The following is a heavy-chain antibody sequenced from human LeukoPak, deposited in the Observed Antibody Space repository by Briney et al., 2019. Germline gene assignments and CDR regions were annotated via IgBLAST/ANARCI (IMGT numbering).Heavy chain of an antibody. V-gene: IGHV3-43*02. CDR3: AKDYLVRGYRNYYYYYGMDV. J-gene: IGHJ6*02. D-gene: IGHD3-10*01. CDR2: ISGDGGST. CDR1: GFTFDDYA. Sequence: GGSLRLSCAASGFTFDDYAMHWVRQAPGKGLEWVSLISGDGGSTYYADSVKGRFTISRDNSKNSLYLQINSLRTEDTALYYCAKDYLVRGYRNYYYYYGMDVWGQGTTVTVSS.